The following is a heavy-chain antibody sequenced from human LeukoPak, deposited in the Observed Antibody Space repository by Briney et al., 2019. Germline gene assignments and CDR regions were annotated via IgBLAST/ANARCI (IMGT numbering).Heavy chain of an antibody. D-gene: IGHD1-14*01. J-gene: IGHJ4*02. V-gene: IGHV3-74*01. CDR2: INADGSST. CDR3: ASRTGVY. Sequence: GGSLRLSCAASRFTFGSYWMHWVRQAPGKGLVWVSRINADGSSTTYADSVKGRFTISRDNAKNTLYLQMNSLRAEDTAVYYCASRTGVYWGQGTLVTVSS. CDR1: RFTFGSYW.